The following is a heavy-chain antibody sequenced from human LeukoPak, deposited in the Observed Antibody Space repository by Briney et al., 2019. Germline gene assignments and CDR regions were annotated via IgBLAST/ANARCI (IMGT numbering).Heavy chain of an antibody. D-gene: IGHD5-18*01. CDR2: IIPILGIA. CDR1: GGTFSSYA. CDR3: ARGLGKVDTAMDGAFDI. V-gene: IGHV1-69*04. Sequence: ASVKVSCKASGGTFSSYAISWVRQAPGQGLEWMGRIIPILGIANYAQKLQGRVTITADKSTSTAYMELSSLRSEDTAVYYCARGLGKVDTAMDGAFDIWGQGTMVTVSS. J-gene: IGHJ3*02.